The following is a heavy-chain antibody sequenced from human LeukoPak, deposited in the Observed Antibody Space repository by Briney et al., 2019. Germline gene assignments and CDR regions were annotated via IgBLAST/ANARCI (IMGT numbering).Heavy chain of an antibody. CDR3: ARDRAPEFRAFDI. CDR1: GGTFSSYA. D-gene: IGHD3-10*01. CDR2: IIPILGIA. Sequence: SVKVSCKASGGTFSSYAISWVRQAPGQGFEWMGRIIPILGIANYAQKFQGRVTITADKSTSTAYMELSSPRSEDTAVYYCARDRAPEFRAFDIWGQGTMVTVSS. V-gene: IGHV1-69*04. J-gene: IGHJ3*02.